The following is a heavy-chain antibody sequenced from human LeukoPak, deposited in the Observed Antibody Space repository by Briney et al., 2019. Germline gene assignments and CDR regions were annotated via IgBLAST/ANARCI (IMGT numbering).Heavy chain of an antibody. D-gene: IGHD3-22*01. J-gene: IGHJ4*02. CDR2: ISAYNGNT. CDR1: GYTFTSYG. Sequence: ASVKVSCKASGYTFTSYGISWVRQAPGQGLEWMGWISAYNGNTNYAQKLQGRVTMTTDTSTSTAYMELRNLRSDDTAVYYCARDPRYYDGQYYFDYWGQGTLVTVSS. V-gene: IGHV1-18*01. CDR3: ARDPRYYDGQYYFDY.